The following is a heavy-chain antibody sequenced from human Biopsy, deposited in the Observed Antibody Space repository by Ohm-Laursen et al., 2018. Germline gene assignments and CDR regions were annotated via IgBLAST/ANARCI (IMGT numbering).Heavy chain of an antibody. CDR2: ISWSNDNI. J-gene: IGHJ6*02. V-gene: IGHV3-9*01. CDR1: GFTFDDYA. CDR3: ARSRGSSGIATIYYYGMDV. D-gene: IGHD3-10*01. Sequence: SLRLSCTASGFTFDDYAMQWVRQVPGKGLEWVSSISWSNDNIHYADSAKGRFTISRDNAKNSLYLQMNSLRAEDTAVYYCARSRGSSGIATIYYYGMDVWGQGTTVTVSS.